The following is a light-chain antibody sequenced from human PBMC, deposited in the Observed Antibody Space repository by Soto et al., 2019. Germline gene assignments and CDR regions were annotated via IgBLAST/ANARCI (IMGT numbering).Light chain of an antibody. V-gene: IGKV3-11*01. J-gene: IGKJ1*01. CDR3: QQRSNWPRT. CDR2: DAS. CDR1: QSVSSY. Sequence: EIVWTQSPATLSLSPGERATLSCRASQSVSSYLAWYQQKPGQAPRLLIYDASNRATGIPARFSGSGSGTDFTLTISSLEPEDFAVYYCQQRSNWPRTFGQGTKVDI.